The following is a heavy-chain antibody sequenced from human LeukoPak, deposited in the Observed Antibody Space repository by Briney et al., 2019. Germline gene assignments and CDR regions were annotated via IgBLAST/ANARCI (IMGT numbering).Heavy chain of an antibody. CDR1: GFTFSHYA. CDR2: ISFDGTNK. CDR3: AKGGYYERPWYFDY. D-gene: IGHD3-22*01. V-gene: IGHV3-30*18. Sequence: PPGGSLRLPCAASGFTFSHYAMHWVRQAPGKGLEWVAVISFDGTNKFYADSVKGRFTISRDNSKNALYLQMNSLRAEDSAVYYCAKGGYYERPWYFDYWGQGTLVTVSS. J-gene: IGHJ4*02.